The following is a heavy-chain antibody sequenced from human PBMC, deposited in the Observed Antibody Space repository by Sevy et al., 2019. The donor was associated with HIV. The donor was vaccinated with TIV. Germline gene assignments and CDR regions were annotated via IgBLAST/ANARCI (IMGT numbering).Heavy chain of an antibody. V-gene: IGHV3-48*02. CDR3: ARDTRYCSGGSCYDYYYGMDV. CDR1: GFTFSSYS. D-gene: IGHD2-15*01. Sequence: GGSLRLSCAASGFTFSSYSMNWVRQAPGMGLEWVSYISSSSSTIYYADSVKGRFTISRDNAKNSLYLQMNSLRDEDTAVYYCARDTRYCSGGSCYDYYYGMDVWGQRTTVTVSS. CDR2: ISSSSSTI. J-gene: IGHJ6*02.